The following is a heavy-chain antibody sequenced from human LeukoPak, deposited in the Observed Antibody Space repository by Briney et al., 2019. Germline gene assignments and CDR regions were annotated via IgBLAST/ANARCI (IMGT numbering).Heavy chain of an antibody. V-gene: IGHV3-30*04. J-gene: IGHJ4*02. CDR3: AKGLALFDY. Sequence: GGSLRLSCAASGFTFNSYAMHWVRQAPGKGLEWVAVISYDGSNKYYADSVKGRFTISRDNSKNTLYLQVNSLRAEDTAVYYCAKGLALFDYWGQGTLVTVSS. CDR2: ISYDGSNK. CDR1: GFTFNSYA.